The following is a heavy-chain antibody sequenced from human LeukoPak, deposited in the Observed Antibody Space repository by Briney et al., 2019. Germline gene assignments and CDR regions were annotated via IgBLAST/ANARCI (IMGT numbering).Heavy chain of an antibody. CDR3: ARDGYSYGSPFDY. CDR2: IYYGGTT. J-gene: IGHJ4*02. Sequence: SETLSLTCTVSGGSISGYYWSWIRQPPGKGLEGIGYIYYGGTTNYNPSLKSRVTISIDTSKNQFSLKLRSVTAADTAVYYCARDGYSYGSPFDYWGQGTLVTVSS. CDR1: GGSISGYY. V-gene: IGHV4-59*01. D-gene: IGHD5-18*01.